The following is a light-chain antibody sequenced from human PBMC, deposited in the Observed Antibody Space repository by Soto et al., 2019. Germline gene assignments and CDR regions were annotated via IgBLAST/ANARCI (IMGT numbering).Light chain of an antibody. J-gene: IGKJ2*01. Sequence: EIVLTQSPATLSVSPGESATLSCRASQSVTSHLAWYQQKPGQAPRLLIFGASTRAAGIPARFSGSGSGTDFTITISSLQSEDFAVYYCQQYNSRPTFGQGTKLEIK. CDR1: QSVTSH. CDR3: QQYNSRPT. V-gene: IGKV3-15*01. CDR2: GAS.